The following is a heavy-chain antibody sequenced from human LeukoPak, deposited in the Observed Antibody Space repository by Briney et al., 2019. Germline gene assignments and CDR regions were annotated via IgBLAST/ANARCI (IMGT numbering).Heavy chain of an antibody. V-gene: IGHV3-23*01. CDR3: ATSRFY. J-gene: IGHJ4*02. Sequence: PGGSLRLSCAASGFTFRSNAMSWVRQAPGKGLEWVSAIGGSSVYTYYADSVKGRFSISRDNSKNTLYLGMNSLRAEDTAIYYCATSRFYWGQGTLVTVSS. CDR2: IGGSSVYT. CDR1: GFTFRSNA.